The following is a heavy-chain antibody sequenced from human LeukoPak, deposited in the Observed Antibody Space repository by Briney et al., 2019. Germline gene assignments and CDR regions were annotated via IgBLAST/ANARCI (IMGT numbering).Heavy chain of an antibody. CDR1: GFTFSSYA. J-gene: IGHJ5*02. Sequence: HPGGSLRLSCAASGFTFSSYAMSWVRQAPGKGLEWVSAISGSGGSTYYADSVKGRFTISRDNSKNTLYLQMNSLRVEGTAVYYCAKDRAITGTTDWFDPWGQGTLVTVSS. V-gene: IGHV3-23*01. D-gene: IGHD1-7*01. CDR3: AKDRAITGTTDWFDP. CDR2: ISGSGGST.